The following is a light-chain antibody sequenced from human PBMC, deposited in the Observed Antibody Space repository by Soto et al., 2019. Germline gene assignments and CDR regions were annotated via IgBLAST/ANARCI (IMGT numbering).Light chain of an antibody. CDR3: SSFTSRFTVG. Sequence: QSVLTQPASVSGSPGQSIAISCTGTRSDVGAYNYVSWYQQHPGKAPKLMISEVTNRPSRVSDRFSGSKSGNTASLTISGLQAEDEADYYCSSFTSRFTVGFGNGTKVTVL. J-gene: IGLJ1*01. V-gene: IGLV2-14*01. CDR1: RSDVGAYNY. CDR2: EVT.